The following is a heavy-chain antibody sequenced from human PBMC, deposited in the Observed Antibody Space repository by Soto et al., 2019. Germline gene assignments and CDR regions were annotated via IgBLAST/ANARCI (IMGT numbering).Heavy chain of an antibody. CDR1: GFTFSSYG. Sequence: GGSLRLSCAASGFTFSSYGMHWVRQAPGKGLEWVAVISYDGSNKYYADSVKGRFTISRDNSKNTLYLQMNSLRAEDTAVYYCAKDGEYCISTSCYDYGMDVWGQGTTVTVSS. CDR3: AKDGEYCISTSCYDYGMDV. CDR2: ISYDGSNK. D-gene: IGHD2-2*01. V-gene: IGHV3-30*18. J-gene: IGHJ6*02.